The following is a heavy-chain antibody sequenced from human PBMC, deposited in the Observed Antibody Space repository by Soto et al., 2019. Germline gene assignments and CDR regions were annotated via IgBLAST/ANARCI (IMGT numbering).Heavy chain of an antibody. Sequence: QVQLVQSGAEVKKPGASVKVSCKASGYTFTGYYMPWVRQAPGQGLEWMGWINPNSGGTNYAQKLQGGVTMTRDTPLRTAYMELSRLSADDTAVYYCAKGRWEVGSDDWGQGTLVDVSS. D-gene: IGHD3-10*01. J-gene: IGHJ4*02. V-gene: IGHV1-2*02. CDR3: AKGRWEVGSDD. CDR2: INPNSGGT. CDR1: GYTFTGYY.